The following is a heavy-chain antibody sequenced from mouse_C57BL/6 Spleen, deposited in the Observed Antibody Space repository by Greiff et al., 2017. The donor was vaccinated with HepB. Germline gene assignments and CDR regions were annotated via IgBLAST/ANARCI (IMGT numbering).Heavy chain of an antibody. J-gene: IGHJ3*01. CDR1: GYTFTDYY. V-gene: IGHV1-26*01. CDR2: INPNNGGT. CDR3: ARPVLLAWFAY. Sequence: VQLQQSGPELVKPGASVKISCKASGYTFTDYYMNWVKQSHGKSLEWIGDINPNNGGTSYNQKFKGKATLTVDKSSSTAYMELRSLTSEDSAVYYCARPVLLAWFAYWGQGTLVTVSA. D-gene: IGHD2-1*01.